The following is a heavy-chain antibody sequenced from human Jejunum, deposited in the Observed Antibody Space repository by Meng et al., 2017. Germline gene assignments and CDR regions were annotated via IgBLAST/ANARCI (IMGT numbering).Heavy chain of an antibody. V-gene: IGHV3-11*01. D-gene: IGHD7-27*01. CDR3: ARGHWGLDV. J-gene: IGHJ6*02. CDR2: ISNSGNTM. CDR1: GFTFSDYY. Sequence: GESLKISCAASGFTFSDYYMDWVRQAPGKGLEWVSYISNSGNTMYYADSVKGRFTLSRDNARNSLFLQLNSLRADDTAVYYCARGHWGLDVWGQGTTVTVSS.